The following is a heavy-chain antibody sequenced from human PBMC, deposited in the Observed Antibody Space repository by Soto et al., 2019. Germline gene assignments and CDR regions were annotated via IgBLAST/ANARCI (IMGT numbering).Heavy chain of an antibody. J-gene: IGHJ4*02. Sequence: EVQLVESGGGLVQPGGSLRLSCAASGFTFSNYWMHWVRQAPGKGLVWVSRLSNDGSTTNYAVSVRGRFTISRANAKNTLYLQMTGLRAEDTAVYYCAREEGISSWSPCDYWGQGTLVPVSS. V-gene: IGHV3-74*01. CDR1: GFTFSNYW. CDR2: LSNDGSTT. CDR3: AREEGISSWSPCDY. D-gene: IGHD6-13*01.